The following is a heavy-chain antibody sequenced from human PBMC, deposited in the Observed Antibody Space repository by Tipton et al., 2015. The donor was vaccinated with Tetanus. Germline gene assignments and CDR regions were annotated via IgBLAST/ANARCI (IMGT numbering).Heavy chain of an antibody. CDR2: TYRSGST. J-gene: IGHJ4*02. Sequence: TLSLTCVVSGYSISSGYYWGWVQQPPGKGPEWIGSTYRSGSTPYNPSLKSRVTISVDTPKNKFSLNLSSLTAADTAVYYCARVPPLATVYFDYWGQGTLVTVSS. CDR3: ARVPPLATVYFDY. V-gene: IGHV4-38-2*01. D-gene: IGHD5-24*01. CDR1: GYSISSGYY.